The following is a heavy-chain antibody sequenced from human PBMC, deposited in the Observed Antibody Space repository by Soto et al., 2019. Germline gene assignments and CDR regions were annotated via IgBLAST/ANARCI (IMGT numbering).Heavy chain of an antibody. CDR1: GFSLSTSGVG. V-gene: IGHV2-5*01. CDR2: IYWNDDK. D-gene: IGHD2-21*01. J-gene: IGHJ4*02. Sequence: SGPTLVNPTQTLTLTCTFSGFSLSTSGVGVGWIRQPPGKALEWLALIYWNDDKRYSPSLKSRLTITKDTSKNQVVLTMTNMDPVDTATYYCAHRHNPGGSMWYYIHYSGQATLVTVSS. CDR3: AHRHNPGGSMWYYIHY.